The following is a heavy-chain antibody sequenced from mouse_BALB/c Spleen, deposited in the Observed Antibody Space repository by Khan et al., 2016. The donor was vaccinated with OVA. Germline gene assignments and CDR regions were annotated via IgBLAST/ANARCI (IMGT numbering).Heavy chain of an antibody. J-gene: IGHJ3*01. CDR3: ARRNYFGYTVAY. CDR1: GYTLTDHY. CDR2: VSRGCGET. D-gene: IGHD1-2*01. V-gene: IGHV1-77*01. Sequence: QVQLKQSGAELARPGASVKLSCKASGYTLTDHYIKWEKLTTGQGIEWIGEVSRGCGETYYNGSLKGTDTLTAYKYSSTAYMQLSSLTSEASAADFCARRNYFGYTVAYCGQGTLVTVSA.